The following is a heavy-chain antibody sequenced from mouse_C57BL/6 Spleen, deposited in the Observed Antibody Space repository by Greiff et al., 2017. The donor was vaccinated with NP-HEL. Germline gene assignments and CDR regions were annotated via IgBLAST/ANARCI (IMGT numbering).Heavy chain of an antibody. CDR1: GYTFTDYE. D-gene: IGHD1-1*01. J-gene: IGHJ1*03. V-gene: IGHV1-15*01. Sequence: VQLQQSGAELVRPGASVTLSCKASGYTFTDYEMHWVQQTPVHGLEWIGAIGPETGGTAYHQKVKGKSIITADKSSSTAYMVLSSLTSEDSAVKYCTGGATVVAFNWYFDVWGTGTTVTVSS. CDR2: IGPETGGT. CDR3: TGGATVVAFNWYFDV.